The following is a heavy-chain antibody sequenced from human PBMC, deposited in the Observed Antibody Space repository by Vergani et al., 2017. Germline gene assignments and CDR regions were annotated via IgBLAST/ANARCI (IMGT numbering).Heavy chain of an antibody. CDR2: IYYSGST. CDR1: GGSISSYY. V-gene: IGHV4-59*01. D-gene: IGHD6-6*01. J-gene: IGHJ4*02. Sequence: VQLQESGPGLVKPSETLSLTCTVSGGSISSYYWSWFRQPPGKGLEWIGYIYYSGSTNYNPSLKSRVTISVDTSKNQFSLKLSSVTAADTAVYYCAREGYSSSSFDYWGQGTLVTVSS. CDR3: AREGYSSSSFDY.